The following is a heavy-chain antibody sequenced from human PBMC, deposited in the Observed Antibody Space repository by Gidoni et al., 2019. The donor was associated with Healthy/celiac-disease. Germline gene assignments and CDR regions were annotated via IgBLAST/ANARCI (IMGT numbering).Heavy chain of an antibody. D-gene: IGHD2-2*01. CDR1: GYTFTSYD. V-gene: IGHV1-8*01. J-gene: IGHJ5*02. Sequence: QVQLVQSGAEVKKPGASVKVSCKASGYTFTSYDTNWVRQATGQGLEWMGWMNPNSGNTGYAQKYQGRVTMTRNTSISTAYMELSSLRSEDTAVYYCARGHCSSTSCPSWFDPWGQGTLVTVSS. CDR2: MNPNSGNT. CDR3: ARGHCSSTSCPSWFDP.